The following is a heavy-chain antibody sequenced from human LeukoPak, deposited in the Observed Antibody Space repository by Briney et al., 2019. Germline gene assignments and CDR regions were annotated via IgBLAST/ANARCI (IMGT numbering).Heavy chain of an antibody. CDR1: GGSISSSSYF. J-gene: IGHJ4*02. CDR2: IYYSGST. D-gene: IGHD3-10*01. Sequence: SETLSLTCTVSGGSISSSSYFWGWIRQPPGKGLEWIGSIYYSGSTYYNPSLKNRVTISVDTFKNQSSLKLSSVTAADTAVYYCARLVRFTMVRGAHFDYWGQGTLVTASS. CDR3: ARLVRFTMVRGAHFDY. V-gene: IGHV4-39*01.